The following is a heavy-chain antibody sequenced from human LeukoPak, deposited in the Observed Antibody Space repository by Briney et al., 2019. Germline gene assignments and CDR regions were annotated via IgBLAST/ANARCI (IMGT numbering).Heavy chain of an antibody. V-gene: IGHV3-30*04. CDR1: AFTFSDYP. J-gene: IGHJ4*02. CDR3: AKARVRGDNRYYFDY. D-gene: IGHD3-10*01. Sequence: GGSLRLSCVTCAFTFSDYPMHWVRQAPGKGLEWVAVISYDGSNKYYADSVKGRFTISRDNSKNTLYLQMNSLRAEDTAVYYCAKARVRGDNRYYFDYWGQGTLVTVSS. CDR2: ISYDGSNK.